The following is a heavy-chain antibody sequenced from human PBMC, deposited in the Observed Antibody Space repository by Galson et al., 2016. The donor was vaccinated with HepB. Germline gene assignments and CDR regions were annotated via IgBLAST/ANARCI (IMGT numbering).Heavy chain of an antibody. D-gene: IGHD3-22*01. V-gene: IGHV1-2*02. CDR3: ARDHSSGYQALRHFDY. Sequence: SVKVSCKASGYTLTGFWLHWVRQAPGQGLEWLGYMIPVTGETHYAQNFRGRVTMARDTSINTAYLELSSLRSDDTAVYYCARDHSSGYQALRHFDYWGQGTLVTVAS. CDR1: GYTLTGFW. CDR2: MIPVTGET. J-gene: IGHJ4*02.